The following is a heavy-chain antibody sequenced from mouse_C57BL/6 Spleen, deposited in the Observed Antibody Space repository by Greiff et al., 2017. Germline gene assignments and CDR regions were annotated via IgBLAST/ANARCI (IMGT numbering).Heavy chain of an antibody. V-gene: IGHV10-1*01. D-gene: IGHD1-1*01. Sequence: DVMLVESGGGLVQPKGSLKLSCAASGFSFNTYAMNWVRQAPGKGLEWVARIRSKSNNYATYYADSVKDRFTISRDDSESMLYLQMNNLKTEDTAMYYCVRDYDYAMDYWGQGTSVTVSS. J-gene: IGHJ4*01. CDR1: GFSFNTYA. CDR2: IRSKSNNYAT. CDR3: VRDYDYAMDY.